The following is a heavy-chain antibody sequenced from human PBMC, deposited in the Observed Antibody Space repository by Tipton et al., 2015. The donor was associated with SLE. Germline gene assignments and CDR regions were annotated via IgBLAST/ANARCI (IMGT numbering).Heavy chain of an antibody. V-gene: IGHV4-59*12. CDR1: GGSISSYY. CDR3: ARDYDSSGYSGMDV. CDR2: MYYSGST. J-gene: IGHJ6*03. D-gene: IGHD3-22*01. Sequence: LRLSCNVSGGSISSYYWSWIRQPPGKGLEWIGYMYYSGSTNYNPSLKSRVTISVDTSKNQFSLRLSSVTAADTAVYYCARDYDSSGYSGMDVWGKGTTVTVSS.